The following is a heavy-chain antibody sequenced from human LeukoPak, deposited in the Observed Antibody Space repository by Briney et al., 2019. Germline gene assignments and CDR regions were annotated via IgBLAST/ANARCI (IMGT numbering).Heavy chain of an antibody. Sequence: ASVKVSCKASGYTFTSYGISWVRQAPGQGLEWMGWIIAYIGNTNYAQKLQGRVTMTTDTSTSTAYMELRSLRSDDTAVYYCAIYEGVFRYFDWLFRFDYWGQGTLVTVSS. CDR1: GYTFTSYG. V-gene: IGHV1-18*04. J-gene: IGHJ4*02. D-gene: IGHD3-9*01. CDR2: IIAYIGNT. CDR3: AIYEGVFRYFDWLFRFDY.